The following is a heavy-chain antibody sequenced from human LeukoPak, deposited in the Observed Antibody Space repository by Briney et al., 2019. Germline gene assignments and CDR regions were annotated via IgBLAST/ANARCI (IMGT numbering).Heavy chain of an antibody. J-gene: IGHJ4*02. CDR1: GGSISSGGYY. Sequence: SETLSLTCTVSGGSISSGGYYWSWIRQHPGKGLEWIGYIYYSGSTYYNPSLKSRVTISIDTSKNQFSLKLSSVTAADTAVYYCAKDTGSYFDYWGQGTLVTVSS. D-gene: IGHD3-10*01. V-gene: IGHV4-31*03. CDR3: AKDTGSYFDY. CDR2: IYYSGST.